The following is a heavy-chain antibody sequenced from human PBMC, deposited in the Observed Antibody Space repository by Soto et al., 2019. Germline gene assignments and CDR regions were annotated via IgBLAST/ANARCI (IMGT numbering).Heavy chain of an antibody. CDR1: GYRFTNYW. Sequence: ESLKISCKGSGYRFTNYWIGWVRQMPGKGLEWMGIISPADSNTKYSPSFQGQVTLSVDKSISTAYLQWSSLKASDTAMYYCVRQESWGLGYQYGMDVWGQGTTVTVSS. D-gene: IGHD3-16*01. CDR3: VRQESWGLGYQYGMDV. J-gene: IGHJ6*02. V-gene: IGHV5-51*01. CDR2: ISPADSNT.